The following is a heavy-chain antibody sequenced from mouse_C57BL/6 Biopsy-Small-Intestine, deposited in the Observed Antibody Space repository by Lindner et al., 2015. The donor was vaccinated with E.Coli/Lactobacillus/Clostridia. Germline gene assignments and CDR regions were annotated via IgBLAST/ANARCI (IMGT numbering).Heavy chain of an antibody. V-gene: IGHV1-7*01. CDR2: INPSGDTT. J-gene: IGHJ4*01. Sequence: SVKVSCKASGYTFSSYYMHWLRQAPGQGPEWMGVINPSGDTTSCAQKFQDRVTMTRDTSTTTLYMELGSLRSEDTAVYYCARGDRYDDSGYYYRGFEYWGQGTLVTVSS. CDR3: ARGDRYDDSGYYYRGFEY. D-gene: IGHD1-1*02. CDR1: GYTFSSYY.